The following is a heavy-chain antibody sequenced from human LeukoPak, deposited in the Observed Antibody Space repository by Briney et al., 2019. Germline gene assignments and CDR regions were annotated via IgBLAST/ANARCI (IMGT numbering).Heavy chain of an antibody. D-gene: IGHD1-7*01. Sequence: GGSLRLSCAASGFTFSSYGMSWVRQAPGKGLEWVSAISGSGGSTYYADSVKGRFTISRDNSKNTLYLQMNSLRAEDTAVYYCARDRGRTNYGDNNWFDSWGQGTLVTVSS. CDR2: ISGSGGST. CDR1: GFTFSSYG. V-gene: IGHV3-23*01. CDR3: ARDRGRTNYGDNNWFDS. J-gene: IGHJ5*01.